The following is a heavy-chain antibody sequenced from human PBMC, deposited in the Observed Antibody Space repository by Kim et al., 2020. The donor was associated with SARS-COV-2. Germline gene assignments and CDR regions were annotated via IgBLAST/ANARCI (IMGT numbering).Heavy chain of an antibody. V-gene: IGHV4-59*01. CDR3: ARDRRGGTTEFDY. Sequence: SETLSLTCTVSGGSITGYYWSWIRQPPGKGLEWIGYIYNSGSTKYNPSLKSRVTISEDTSKNQFSLKLRSMTAADTAVYYCARDRRGGTTEFDYWGQGTLVTVSS. J-gene: IGHJ4*02. CDR1: GGSITGYY. CDR2: IYNSGST. D-gene: IGHD1-1*01.